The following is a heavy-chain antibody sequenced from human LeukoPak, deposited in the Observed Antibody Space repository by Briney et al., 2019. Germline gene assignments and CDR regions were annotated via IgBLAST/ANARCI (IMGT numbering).Heavy chain of an antibody. V-gene: IGHV4-4*07. CDR3: AATWEQQLDLNWFDP. Sequence: SETLSLTCTVSGGSISSYYWSWIRQPAGKGLEWIGRIYTSGSTKYNPSLKSRVTMSVDTSKNQFSLKLSSVTAADTAVYYCAATWEQQLDLNWFDPWGQGTLVTVSS. J-gene: IGHJ5*02. D-gene: IGHD6-13*01. CDR2: IYTSGST. CDR1: GGSISSYY.